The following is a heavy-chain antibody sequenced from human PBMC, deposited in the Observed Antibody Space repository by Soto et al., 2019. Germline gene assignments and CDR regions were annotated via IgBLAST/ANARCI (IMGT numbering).Heavy chain of an antibody. J-gene: IGHJ4*02. Sequence: PSETLSLTCTVSSGSVSSGFYYWTWIRQPPGKGLEWIGDIYYSGSTNYNPSVESRVTISVDTSKNQFSLKVTSVTAADTAVYYCAGITIFGVPFTDYWGKGTLVTVSS. CDR3: AGITIFGVPFTDY. CDR1: SGSVSSGFYY. D-gene: IGHD3-3*01. V-gene: IGHV4-61*01. CDR2: IYYSGST.